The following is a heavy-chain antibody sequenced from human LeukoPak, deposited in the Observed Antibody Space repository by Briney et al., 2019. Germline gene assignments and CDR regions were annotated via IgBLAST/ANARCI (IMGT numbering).Heavy chain of an antibody. CDR3: ARTSGGSGSSVDY. J-gene: IGHJ4*02. V-gene: IGHV4-28*01. CDR1: GYSISSSNW. Sequence: SDTLSLTCVVSGYSISSSNWWGWIRQPPGKGLEWIGYIYYSGSTYYNPSLKSRVTMSVDTSKNQFSLKLSSVTAVDTAVYYCARTSGGSGSSVDYWGQGTLVTVSS. D-gene: IGHD3-10*01. CDR2: IYYSGST.